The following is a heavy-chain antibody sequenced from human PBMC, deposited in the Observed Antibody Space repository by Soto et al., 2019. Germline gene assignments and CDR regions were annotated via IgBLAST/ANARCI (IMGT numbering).Heavy chain of an antibody. V-gene: IGHV4-34*01. CDR1: GGSFSGYY. CDR3: ARAKYYDFWSGNYYFDY. Sequence: SLETLSLTCAVYGGSFSGYYRSWIRQPPGKGLEWIGEINHSGSTNYNPSLKSRVTISVDTSKNQFSLKLSSVTAADTAVYYCARAKYYDFWSGNYYFDYWGQGTLVTVSS. J-gene: IGHJ4*02. CDR2: INHSGST. D-gene: IGHD3-3*01.